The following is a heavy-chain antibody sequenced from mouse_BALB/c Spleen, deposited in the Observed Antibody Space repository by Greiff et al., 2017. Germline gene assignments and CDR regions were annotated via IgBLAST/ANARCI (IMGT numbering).Heavy chain of an antibody. D-gene: IGHD2-1*01. V-gene: IGHV2-6-5*01. CDR3: AKHYYYGNNYYAMDY. CDR2: IWGGGST. Sequence: VQLQQSGPGLVAPSQSLSITCTVSGFSLTDYGVSWIRQPPGKGLEWLGVIWGGGSTYYNSALKSRLSISKDNSKSQVFLKMNSLQTDDTAMYYCAKHYYYGNNYYAMDYGGQGTSVTVSS. CDR1: GFSLTDYG. J-gene: IGHJ4*01.